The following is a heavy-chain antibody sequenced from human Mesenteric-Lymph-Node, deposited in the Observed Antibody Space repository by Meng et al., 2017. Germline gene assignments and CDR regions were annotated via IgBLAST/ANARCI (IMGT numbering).Heavy chain of an antibody. CDR1: GYTFTSYA. D-gene: IGHD3-9*01. CDR3: ARAPYYYDILTGYHDY. CDR2: ISAYNGNT. Sequence: ASVKVSCKASGYTFTSYAMHWVRQAPGQRLEWMGWISAYNGNTNYAQKLQGRVTMTTDTSTSTAYMELRSLRSDDTAVYYCARAPYYYDILTGYHDYWGQGTLVTISS. V-gene: IGHV1-18*01. J-gene: IGHJ4*02.